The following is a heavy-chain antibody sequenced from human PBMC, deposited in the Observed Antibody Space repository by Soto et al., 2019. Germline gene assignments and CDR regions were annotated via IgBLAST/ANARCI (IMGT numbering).Heavy chain of an antibody. CDR2: MSPSGSGI. Sequence: QARLVESEGSLVKPGGSLRLSCVASGFTFTDHYMSWIRQAPGKGLEWIAYMSPSGSGISYADSAKGRFTISRDNARNTVYLQMNTLRAEDTAVYYCARTARLVDYWGQGTLVTVSS. CDR1: GFTFTDHY. J-gene: IGHJ4*02. CDR3: ARTARLVDY. V-gene: IGHV3-11*04.